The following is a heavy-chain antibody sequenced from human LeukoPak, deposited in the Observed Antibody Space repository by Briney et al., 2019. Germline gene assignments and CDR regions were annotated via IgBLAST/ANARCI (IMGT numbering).Heavy chain of an antibody. J-gene: IGHJ6*03. CDR2: LRYDGTDK. V-gene: IGHV3-30*02. Sequence: GGSLRLSCEVSGFTFSNYGMHWVRQAPGEGLEWVAFLRYDGTDKYYADSVKGRFTISRDNSKNTLYLQINSLRAEDTAVYYCAKDRDQVEYSYYYYYMDVWGKGTTVTVSS. CDR1: GFTFSNYG. D-gene: IGHD1-1*01. CDR3: AKDRDQVEYSYYYYYMDV.